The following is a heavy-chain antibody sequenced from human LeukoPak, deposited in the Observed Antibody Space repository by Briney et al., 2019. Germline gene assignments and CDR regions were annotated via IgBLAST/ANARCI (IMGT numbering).Heavy chain of an antibody. CDR3: AKDHLLCTSTSCYIDYFDS. D-gene: IGHD2-2*02. V-gene: IGHV3-23*01. J-gene: IGHJ4*02. CDR1: GFTVTNYA. CDR2: FTGRPGRT. Sequence: GGSLRLSCETSGFTVTNYAMSWARQAPGKGLEWLSAFTGRPGRTYYADSVRGRFTISRDTSKNTLFLEMSSLRVEDTDIYFCAKDHLLCTSTSCYIDYFDSWGQGTLVTVSS.